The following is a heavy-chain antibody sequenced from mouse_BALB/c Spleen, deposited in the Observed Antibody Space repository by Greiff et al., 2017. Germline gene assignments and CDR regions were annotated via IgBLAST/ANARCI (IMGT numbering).Heavy chain of an antibody. CDR1: GYTFTSYW. J-gene: IGHJ2*01. V-gene: IGHV1-7*01. CDR3: ARELRGFDY. CDR2: INPSTGYT. D-gene: IGHD2-12*01. Sequence: QVQLQQSGAELAKPGASVKMSCKASGYTFTSYWMHWVKQRPGQGLEWIGYINPSTGYTEYNQKFKDKATLTADKSSSTAYMQLSSLTSEDSAVYYCARELRGFDYWGQGTTLTVSA.